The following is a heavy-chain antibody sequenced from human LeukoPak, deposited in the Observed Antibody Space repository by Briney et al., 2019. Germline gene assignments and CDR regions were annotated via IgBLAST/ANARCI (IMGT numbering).Heavy chain of an antibody. D-gene: IGHD1-7*01. J-gene: IGHJ4*02. CDR2: ISGNGGNT. CDR3: AKDISNWNSRHFDY. V-gene: IGHV3-43*02. Sequence: GGSLRLSCAASGFTFDNYARHWVRQVPGKGLEWVSLISGNGGNTYYADSVKGRFTISRDNSKNSLYLQMNSLRTEDTALYYCAKDISNWNSRHFDYWGQGTLVTVSS. CDR1: GFTFDNYA.